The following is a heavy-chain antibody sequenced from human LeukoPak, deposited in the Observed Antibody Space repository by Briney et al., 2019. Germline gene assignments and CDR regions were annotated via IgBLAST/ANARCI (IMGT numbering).Heavy chain of an antibody. J-gene: IGHJ6*04. CDR3: ARAIPYYGSGSYTYYYGMDV. CDR1: GYTFTSYA. CDR2: INAGNGNT. Sequence: ASVKVSCKASGYTFTSYAMHWVRQAPGQRLEWMGWINAGNGNTKYSQKFQGRVTITRDTSASTAYMELSSLRSEDTAVYYCARAIPYYGSGSYTYYYGMDVWGKGTTDTVSS. D-gene: IGHD3-10*01. V-gene: IGHV1-3*01.